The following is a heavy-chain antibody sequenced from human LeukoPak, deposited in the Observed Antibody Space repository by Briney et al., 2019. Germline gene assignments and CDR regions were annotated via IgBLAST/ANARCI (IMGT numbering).Heavy chain of an antibody. CDR3: ARDSDSSGHYYMDYFDY. D-gene: IGHD3-22*01. CDR1: GFTFNTYT. CDR2: ISGSSGII. V-gene: IGHV3-48*01. Sequence: GGSLRLSCAASGFTFNTYTMNWVRQAPGKGLEWVSYISGSSGIIDYADSVRGRFTISRDNAKNSLYLQMNSLRAEDTAVCYCARDSDSSGHYYMDYFDYWGQGTLVTVSS. J-gene: IGHJ4*02.